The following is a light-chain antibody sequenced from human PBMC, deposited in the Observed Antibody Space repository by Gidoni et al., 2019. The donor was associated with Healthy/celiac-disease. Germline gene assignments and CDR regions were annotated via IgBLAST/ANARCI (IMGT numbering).Light chain of an antibody. CDR3: QQRSNWPYT. Sequence: ELVLTQSPATLSLSPGERATLSCRASQSVSSYLACYQQKPGQAPRLLIYDASNRATGIPARFSGSGSGTDFTLTISSLEPEDFAVYYCQQRSNWPYTFGQGTKLEIK. CDR2: DAS. V-gene: IGKV3-11*01. CDR1: QSVSSY. J-gene: IGKJ2*01.